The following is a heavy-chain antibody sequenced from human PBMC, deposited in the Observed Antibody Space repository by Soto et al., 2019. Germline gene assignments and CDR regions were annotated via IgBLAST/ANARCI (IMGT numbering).Heavy chain of an antibody. J-gene: IGHJ4*02. D-gene: IGHD3-22*01. CDR2: IYYSGST. CDR1: GCSISSYY. CDR3: ARMNYYDTSGYPFDY. Sequence: SETLSLTCTVSGCSISSYYWSWIRQPPGKGLEWIGYIYYSGSTNYNPSLKSRVTMSADTSKNQFSLKLNSVTAADTAVYYCARMNYYDTSGYPFDYWGQGMMVTVS. V-gene: IGHV4-59*01.